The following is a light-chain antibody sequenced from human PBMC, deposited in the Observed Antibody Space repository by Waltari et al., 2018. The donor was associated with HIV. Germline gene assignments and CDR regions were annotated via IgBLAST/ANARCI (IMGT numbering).Light chain of an antibody. CDR2: SAY. Sequence: DIQMTQSPSSLSASLGDSVVITCRASQAIITYLNWYQQKPGKAPVLLVYSAYKLQPGAPSRFRGGGSGKDFSLSITGLQTEDFATYFCQQSYGFPCNFGPGT. V-gene: IGKV1-39*01. J-gene: IGKJ3*01. CDR1: QAIITY. CDR3: QQSYGFPCN.